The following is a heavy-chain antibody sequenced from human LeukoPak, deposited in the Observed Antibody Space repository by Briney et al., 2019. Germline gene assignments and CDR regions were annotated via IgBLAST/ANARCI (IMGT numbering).Heavy chain of an antibody. V-gene: IGHV1-69*13. CDR2: IIPIFGTA. CDR1: GGTFSSYA. D-gene: IGHD5-12*01. Sequence: SVKVSCKASGGTFSSYAISWVRQAPGQGLEWMGGIIPIFGTANYAQRFQGRVTITADESTSTAYMELSNLRSEDTAVYYCARGRGYSGYRYFDDAFDIWGQGTMVTVSS. CDR3: ARGRGYSGYRYFDDAFDI. J-gene: IGHJ3*02.